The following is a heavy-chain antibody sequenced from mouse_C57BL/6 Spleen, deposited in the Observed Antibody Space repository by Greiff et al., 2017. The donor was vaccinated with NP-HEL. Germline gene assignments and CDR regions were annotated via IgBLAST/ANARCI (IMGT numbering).Heavy chain of an antibody. Sequence: QVQLQQPGAELVKPGASVKLSCKASCYTFTSYWMQWVKQRPGQGLEWIGEIDPSDSYTNYNQKFKGKATLTVDTSSSTAYMQLSSLTSEDSAVYYCARSNYDHAGFAYWGQGTLVTVSA. CDR1: CYTFTSYW. D-gene: IGHD2-4*01. V-gene: IGHV1-50*01. J-gene: IGHJ3*01. CDR3: ARSNYDHAGFAY. CDR2: IDPSDSYT.